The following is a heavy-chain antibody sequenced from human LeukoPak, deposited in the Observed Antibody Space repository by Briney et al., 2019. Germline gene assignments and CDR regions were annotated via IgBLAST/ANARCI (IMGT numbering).Heavy chain of an antibody. V-gene: IGHV1-69*01. J-gene: IGHJ5*02. CDR1: GGTFSSYA. CDR3: AIAGVVPAAYNWFDP. CDR2: IIPIFGTA. D-gene: IGHD2-2*01. Sequence: GSSVKVSCKASGGTFSSYAISWVRQAPGQGLEWKGGIIPIFGTANYAQKFQGRVTITADESTSTAYMELSSLRSEDTAVYYCAIAGVVPAAYNWFDPWGQGTLVTVSS.